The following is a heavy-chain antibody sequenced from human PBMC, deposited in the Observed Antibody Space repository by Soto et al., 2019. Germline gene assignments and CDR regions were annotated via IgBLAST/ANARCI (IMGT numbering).Heavy chain of an antibody. CDR2: IYYTGST. J-gene: IGHJ6*02. CDR1: GGSIKGYY. D-gene: IGHD5-12*01. V-gene: IGHV4-59*01. CDR3: AREPPRTPWLYHYGMDV. Sequence: PSETLSLTCTVSGGSIKGYYWSWIRQPPGKGLEWIGYIYYTGSTTYNPSLKSRVTISLDTSKNQFSLRLNSMTAADTAVYYCAREPPRTPWLYHYGMDVWGHGTAVTVSS.